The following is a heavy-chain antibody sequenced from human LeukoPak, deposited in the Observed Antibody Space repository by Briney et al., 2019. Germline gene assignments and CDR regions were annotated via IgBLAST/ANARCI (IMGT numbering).Heavy chain of an antibody. D-gene: IGHD2-2*01. CDR3: ARSTSLGYWFDP. V-gene: IGHV1-69*06. CDR2: IIPIFGTA. CDR1: GGTFSSYA. Sequence: SVKISCKASGGTFSSYAISWVRQAPGQGLEWMGGIIPIFGTANYAQKFQGRVTITADKSTSTAYMELSSLRSEDTAVYYCARSTSLGYWFDPWGQGTLVTVSS. J-gene: IGHJ5*02.